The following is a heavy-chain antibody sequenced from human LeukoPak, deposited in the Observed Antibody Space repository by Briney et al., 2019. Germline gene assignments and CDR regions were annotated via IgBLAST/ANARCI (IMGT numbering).Heavy chain of an antibody. CDR2: ISGSGGST. Sequence: GGSLRLSCAASGFTFSSYAMSWVRQAPGKGLEWVSAISGSGGSTYYADSVKGRFTISRDNSKNTLYLQMNSLRAEDTAVYYCAKDTEADYYDSSGYYYERSAFDYRGQGTLVTVSS. CDR1: GFTFSSYA. CDR3: AKDTEADYYDSSGYYYERSAFDY. J-gene: IGHJ4*02. D-gene: IGHD3-22*01. V-gene: IGHV3-23*01.